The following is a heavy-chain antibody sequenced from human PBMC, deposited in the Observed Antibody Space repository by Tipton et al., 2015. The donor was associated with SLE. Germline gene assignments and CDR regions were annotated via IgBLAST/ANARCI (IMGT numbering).Heavy chain of an antibody. CDR3: ARVRNLLDY. D-gene: IGHD1-14*01. V-gene: IGHV4-59*11. CDR2: VSYAGSA. J-gene: IGHJ4*02. CDR1: GGSITSHY. Sequence: TLSLTCSVSGGSITSHYWTWIRQSPGKELEWLAYVSYAGSATYNPSLRSRVSISLDTSENQFSLKVTSVTAADTAVYYCARVRNLLDYWGQGTLVTVSS.